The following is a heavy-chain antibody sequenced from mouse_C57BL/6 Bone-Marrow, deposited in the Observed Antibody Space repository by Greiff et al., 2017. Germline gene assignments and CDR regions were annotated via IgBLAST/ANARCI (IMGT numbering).Heavy chain of an antibody. Sequence: VQLQQSGAELVRPGASVTLSCKASGYTFTDYEMHWVKQTPVHGLEWIGAIDPETGGTAYNQKFKGKDILTADKSSSTAYMELRSLTSEDSAVYYCTRGGAMDYWGQGTSVTVSS. CDR2: IDPETGGT. CDR1: GYTFTDYE. CDR3: TRGGAMDY. J-gene: IGHJ4*01. V-gene: IGHV1-15*01.